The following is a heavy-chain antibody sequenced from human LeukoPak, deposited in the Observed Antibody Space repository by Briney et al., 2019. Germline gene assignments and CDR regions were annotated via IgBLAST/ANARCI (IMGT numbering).Heavy chain of an antibody. CDR1: GYTFTGYY. V-gene: IGHV1-2*02. J-gene: IGHJ5*02. Sequence: ASVKVSCKASGYTFTGYYMHWVRQAPGQGLEWMGWINPNSGGTNYAQKFQGRVTMTRDTSISTAYMELSRLRSDDTAVYYCARAPYYDFWSGQNWFDPWGQGTLVTGSS. CDR3: ARAPYYDFWSGQNWFDP. CDR2: INPNSGGT. D-gene: IGHD3-3*01.